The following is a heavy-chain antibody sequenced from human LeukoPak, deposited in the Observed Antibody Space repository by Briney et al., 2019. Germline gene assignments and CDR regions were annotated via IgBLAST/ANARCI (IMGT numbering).Heavy chain of an antibody. CDR2: IITILGIA. J-gene: IGHJ4*02. Sequence: SVKLSCKASGGTFSSYAISWVRQAPGQGLEWMGRIITILGIANYAQKFQGRVTITADKSTSTAYMELSSLRSEDTAVLYCARGFEYSSSSEYYFDYWGQGTLVTVSS. CDR1: GGTFSSYA. CDR3: ARGFEYSSSSEYYFDY. D-gene: IGHD6-6*01. V-gene: IGHV1-69*04.